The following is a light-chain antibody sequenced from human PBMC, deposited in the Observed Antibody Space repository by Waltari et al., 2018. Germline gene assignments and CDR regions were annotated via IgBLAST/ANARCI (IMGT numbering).Light chain of an antibody. Sequence: EIVMTQSPATLSVSPGERATISCRASQSVSSNFAWYQQKPGQAPRLLIYGASTRATGIPARFSGSGSGTEFTLTISSMQSEDFAVYYCQQYNNWPPLTFGGGTKVEIK. CDR3: QQYNNWPPLT. J-gene: IGKJ4*01. CDR2: GAS. V-gene: IGKV3-15*01. CDR1: QSVSSN.